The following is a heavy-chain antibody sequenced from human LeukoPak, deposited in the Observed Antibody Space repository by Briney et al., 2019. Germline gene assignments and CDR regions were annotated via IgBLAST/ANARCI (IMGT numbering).Heavy chain of an antibody. J-gene: IGHJ4*02. CDR3: VRGASRRDFWSGFYFDY. V-gene: IGHV3-7*04. Sequence: GGSLRLSCVASGFIFENYWMSWVRQAPGKGLEWVASIERDGSEKHYVDSVKGRFTISRDSTESSLYLQMNRLKAEDTAVYYCVRGASRRDFWSGFYFDYWGQGTLVTVSS. CDR2: IERDGSEK. D-gene: IGHD3-3*01. CDR1: GFIFENYW.